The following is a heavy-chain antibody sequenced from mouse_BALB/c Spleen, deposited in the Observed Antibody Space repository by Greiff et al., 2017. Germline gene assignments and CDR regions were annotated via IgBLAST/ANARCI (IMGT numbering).Heavy chain of an antibody. V-gene: IGHV3-6*02. Sequence: EVQRVESGPGLVKPSQSLSLTCSVTGYSITSGYYWNWIRQFPGNKLEWMGYISYDGSNNYNPSLKNRISITRDTSKNQFFLKLNSVTTEDTATYYCARERAIYYGNYGYFDYWGQGTTLTVSS. CDR2: ISYDGSN. D-gene: IGHD2-1*01. J-gene: IGHJ2*01. CDR3: ARERAIYYGNYGYFDY. CDR1: GYSITSGYY.